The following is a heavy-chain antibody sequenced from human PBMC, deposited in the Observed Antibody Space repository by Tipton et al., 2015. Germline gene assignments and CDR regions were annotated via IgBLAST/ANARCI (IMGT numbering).Heavy chain of an antibody. J-gene: IGHJ4*02. CDR3: ARTRGVQSSDWEVH. D-gene: IGHD2-21*02. V-gene: IGHV4-39*07. CDR1: GDSISSSTYY. Sequence: GLVKPSETLSLTCTVSGDSISSSTYYWGWTRQPPGKGLEWIGSIYYSGRTYDNPSLKSRVTISVDTSKNQFSLRLTSVTAADTAMYYCARTRGVQSSDWEVHWGQGILVNVSS. CDR2: IYYSGRT.